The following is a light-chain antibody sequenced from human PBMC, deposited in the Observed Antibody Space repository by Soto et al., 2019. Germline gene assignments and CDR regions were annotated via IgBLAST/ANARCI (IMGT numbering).Light chain of an antibody. CDR3: SSYTDYNPLVI. Sequence: QAASVSGSPGQSITISCTGTSSDVGGYNYVSWYQQHPGKAPKLMIYEVSNRPSGVSNRFSGSKSGNTASLTISGLQAEDEADYYCSSYTDYNPLVIFGGGTKLTVL. CDR1: SSDVGGYNY. V-gene: IGLV2-14*01. CDR2: EVS. J-gene: IGLJ2*01.